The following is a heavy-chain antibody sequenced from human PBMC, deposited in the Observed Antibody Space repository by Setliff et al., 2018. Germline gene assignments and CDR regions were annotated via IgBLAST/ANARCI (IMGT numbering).Heavy chain of an antibody. D-gene: IGHD6-13*01. CDR3: ARGGVAAAGKKGVFEH. J-gene: IGHJ4*02. V-gene: IGHV1-46*01. CDR2: INPGGGSA. Sequence: ASVKVSCKTSGYSFTSHYMHWVRQAPGQGLEWMGIINPGGGSASVVDNFQDRVTMTRDTSTSTVYLDLSSLRSEDTAVYYCARGGVAAAGKKGVFEHWGQGTLVTVSS. CDR1: GYSFTSHY.